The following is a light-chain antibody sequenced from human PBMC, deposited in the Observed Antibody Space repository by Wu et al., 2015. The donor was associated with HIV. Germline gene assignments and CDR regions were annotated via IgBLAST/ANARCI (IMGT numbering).Light chain of an antibody. CDR1: QSVTSNY. CDR2: NAS. CDR3: QQYGSSPYT. V-gene: IGKV3-20*01. Sequence: DIVLTQSPGTLSLSPGERATLSCRASQSVTSNYLAWYQQKPGQAPKFLIYNASYRAPGIPERFSGSGSGTDFSLTISRLEPEDFAVYYCQQYGSSPYTFGQGTKLEIK. J-gene: IGKJ2*01.